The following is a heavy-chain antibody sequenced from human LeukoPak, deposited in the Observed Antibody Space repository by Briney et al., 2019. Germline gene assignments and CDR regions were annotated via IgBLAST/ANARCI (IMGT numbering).Heavy chain of an antibody. J-gene: IGHJ5*02. CDR1: GYTFTGYY. Sequence: GASVKVSCKASGYTFTGYYMHWVRQAPGQGLEWMGWINPNSGGTNYAQKFQGRVTMTRDTSISTAYMELSRLRSDDTAVYYCAREEDYYDSSGLFPTAAGWFDPWGQGTLVTVSS. D-gene: IGHD3-22*01. V-gene: IGHV1-2*02. CDR2: INPNSGGT. CDR3: AREEDYYDSSGLFPTAAGWFDP.